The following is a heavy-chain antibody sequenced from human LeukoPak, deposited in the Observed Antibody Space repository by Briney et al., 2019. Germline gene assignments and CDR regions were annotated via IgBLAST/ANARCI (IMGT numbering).Heavy chain of an antibody. V-gene: IGHV4-4*02. Sequence: KPSETLSLTCAVSGGSISSSNWWSWVRPPPGKGLEWIGEIYHSGSTNYNPSLKSRVTISVDTSKNQFSLKLSSVTAADTAVYYCARQASPRNWFDPWGQGTLVTVSS. CDR2: IYHSGST. CDR3: ARQASPRNWFDP. CDR1: GGSISSSNW. J-gene: IGHJ5*02.